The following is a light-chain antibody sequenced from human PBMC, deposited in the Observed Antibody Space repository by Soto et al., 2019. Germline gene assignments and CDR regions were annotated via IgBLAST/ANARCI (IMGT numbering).Light chain of an antibody. CDR2: GAS. J-gene: IGKJ4*01. CDR3: QQYNNWPPLT. V-gene: IGKV3-15*01. Sequence: EIVMTQSPATLSVSPGERATLSCRASQSISSDLAWYQQKPGQAPRLLIYGASTRVTGIPGRFSGSGSGTEFTLTISSLQSEDFAVYYCQQYNNWPPLTFGGGTKVEIK. CDR1: QSISSD.